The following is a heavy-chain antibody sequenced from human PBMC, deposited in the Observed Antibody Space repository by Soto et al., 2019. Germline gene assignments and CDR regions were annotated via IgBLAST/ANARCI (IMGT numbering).Heavy chain of an antibody. J-gene: IGHJ6*02. Sequence: QVQLQESGPGLVKPSQTLSLTCTVSGGSISSGGYYWSWIRQPPGKGLEWIGYIYYSGSTDYNPSPESRVTIAVDTSKNQFALKLSSVTAADTAVYYCGRDPSVAATRGYGMDVWGQGTTVTVAS. D-gene: IGHD2-15*01. CDR1: GGSISSGGYY. CDR3: GRDPSVAATRGYGMDV. V-gene: IGHV4-31*03. CDR2: IYYSGST.